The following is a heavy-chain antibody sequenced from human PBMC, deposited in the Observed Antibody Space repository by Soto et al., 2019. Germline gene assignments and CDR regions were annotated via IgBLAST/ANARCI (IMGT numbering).Heavy chain of an antibody. V-gene: IGHV1-69*01. D-gene: IGHD4-17*01. Sequence: QVQLVQSGAEVKKPGSSVKVSCKASGGTFSSYAISWVRQAPGQGIEWMGGIIPIFGTANYAQKFQGRDKITADESTSTASGELSSLRSEDTAVYYCAKDREYGDYVGYWGHGTLVTVSS. CDR3: AKDREYGDYVGY. CDR1: GGTFSSYA. J-gene: IGHJ4*01. CDR2: IIPIFGTA.